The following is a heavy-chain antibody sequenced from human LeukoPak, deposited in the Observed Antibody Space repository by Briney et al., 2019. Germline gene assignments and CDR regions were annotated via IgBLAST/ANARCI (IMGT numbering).Heavy chain of an antibody. Sequence: PSETLSLTCTVSGGSISSSSYYWGWIRQPPGKGLEWIGSIYYSGSTYYNPSLKSRVTMSVDTSKNQFSLKLSSVTAADTAVYYCARIGGYCSGGSCYPEDAFDIWGQGTMVTVSS. CDR2: IYYSGST. CDR1: GGSISSSSYY. CDR3: ARIGGYCSGGSCYPEDAFDI. V-gene: IGHV4-39*01. D-gene: IGHD2-15*01. J-gene: IGHJ3*02.